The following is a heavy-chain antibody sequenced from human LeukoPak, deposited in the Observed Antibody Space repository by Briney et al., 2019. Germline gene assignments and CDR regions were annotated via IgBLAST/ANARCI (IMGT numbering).Heavy chain of an antibody. D-gene: IGHD5-24*01. CDR2: ISANNGNT. V-gene: IGHV1-18*01. J-gene: IGHJ4*02. CDR1: GYTFTRSG. CDR3: ARARGWDGYNYFDY. Sequence: ASVKVSCKASGYTFTRSGIIWVPQAPGQGLEWMGWISANNGNTNYAQNLQGRVTMTTDTSTRTPYMELRSLRSDDTAVYYCARARGWDGYNYFDYWGQGTLVTVSS.